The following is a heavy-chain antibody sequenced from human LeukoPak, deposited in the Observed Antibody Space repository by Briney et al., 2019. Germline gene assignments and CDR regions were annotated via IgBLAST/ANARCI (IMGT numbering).Heavy chain of an antibody. Sequence: GGSLRLSCAASGFTFSSYWMSWVRQAPGKGLEWVSAISGSGGSTYYADSVKGRFTISRDNSKNTLYLQMNSLRAEDTAVYYCARRDCSSTSCYSDYWGQGTLVTVSS. D-gene: IGHD2-2*02. CDR1: GFTFSSYW. CDR3: ARRDCSSTSCYSDY. J-gene: IGHJ4*02. CDR2: ISGSGGST. V-gene: IGHV3-23*01.